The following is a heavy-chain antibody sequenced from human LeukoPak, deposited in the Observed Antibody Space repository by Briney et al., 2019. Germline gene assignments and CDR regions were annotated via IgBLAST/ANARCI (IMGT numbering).Heavy chain of an antibody. CDR1: GGSISTSTYY. J-gene: IGHJ2*01. D-gene: IGHD1-26*01. CDR2: ISYSGST. Sequence: NPSETLSLPCTVSGGSISTSTYYWGGIRQPPGKGLDGIGSISYSGSTYNNPSLKSRVTISVDTSKNQFSLKLSSVTAPDTAVYYCARRVYSGSYNWYFDLWGRGTLVTVS. V-gene: IGHV4-39*01. CDR3: ARRVYSGSYNWYFDL.